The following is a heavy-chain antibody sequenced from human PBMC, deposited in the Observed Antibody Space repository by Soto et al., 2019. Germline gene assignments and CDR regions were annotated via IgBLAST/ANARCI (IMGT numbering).Heavy chain of an antibody. CDR2: TYYRSKWCN. CDR3: ARDRSIVVVPAAIGAFDI. D-gene: IGHD2-2*01. Sequence: SQTLSLTCAISGDSVSSNSAAWIWIRQSPSRGLEWLGRTYYRSKWCNDYAVSVKSRITINPDTSKNQFSLQLNSVTPEDTAVYYCARDRSIVVVPAAIGAFDIWGQGTMVTVSS. CDR1: GDSVSSNSAA. J-gene: IGHJ3*02. V-gene: IGHV6-1*01.